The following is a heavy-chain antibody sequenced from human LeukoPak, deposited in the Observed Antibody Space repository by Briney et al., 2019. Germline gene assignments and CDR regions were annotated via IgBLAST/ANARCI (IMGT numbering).Heavy chain of an antibody. CDR1: GGTFSSYA. D-gene: IGHD5-24*01. V-gene: IGHV7-4-1*02. CDR2: INTNTGNP. J-gene: IGHJ4*02. Sequence: GASVKVSCKASGGTFSSYAISWVRQAPGQGLEWMGWINTNTGNPTYAQGFTGRFVFSLDTSVSTAYLQISSLKAEDTAVYYCARDLGDGLRGGDYWGQGTLVTVSS. CDR3: ARDLGDGLRGGDY.